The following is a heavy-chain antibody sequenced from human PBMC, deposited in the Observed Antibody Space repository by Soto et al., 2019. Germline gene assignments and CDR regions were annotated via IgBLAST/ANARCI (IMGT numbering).Heavy chain of an antibody. CDR2: ISYDGSNK. D-gene: IGHD4-17*01. V-gene: IGHV3-30-3*01. CDR3: ARDLVRDDYRD. J-gene: IGHJ4*02. CDR1: GFTFSSYA. Sequence: QVQLVESGGGVVQPGRSLRLSCAASGFTFSSYAMHWVGQAPGKGLEWVAVISYDGSNKYYADSVKGRFTISRDNSKNTLYLQMNSLRAEDTAVYYCARDLVRDDYRDWGQGTLVTVSS.